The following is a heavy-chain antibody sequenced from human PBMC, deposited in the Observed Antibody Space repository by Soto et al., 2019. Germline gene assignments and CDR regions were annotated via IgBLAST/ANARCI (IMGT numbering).Heavy chain of an antibody. D-gene: IGHD3-3*01. CDR1: GYTFTGYY. J-gene: IGHJ4*02. CDR3: ARGSTTIFGVVIPLVGSPYFDY. CDR2: INPNSGGT. Sequence: ASVQVSCKASGYTFTGYYMHWVRQAPGQGLEWMGWINPNSGGTNYAQKFQGWVTMTRDTSISTAYMELSRLRSDDTAVYYCARGSTTIFGVVIPLVGSPYFDYWGQGTLVTVSS. V-gene: IGHV1-2*04.